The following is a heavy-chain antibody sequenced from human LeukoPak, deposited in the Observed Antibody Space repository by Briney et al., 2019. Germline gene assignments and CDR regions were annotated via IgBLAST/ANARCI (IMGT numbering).Heavy chain of an antibody. J-gene: IGHJ4*02. V-gene: IGHV3-48*01. CDR3: ARWYSSSWYGNYFDY. D-gene: IGHD6-13*01. CDR2: ISSSSSTI. Sequence: GGSLRLSCAASGFTFSSYSMNWVRQAPGKGLEWVSYISSSSSTIYYADSVKGRFTISRDSAKNSLYLQMNSLRAEDTAVCYCARWYSSSWYGNYFDYWGQGTLVTVSS. CDR1: GFTFSSYS.